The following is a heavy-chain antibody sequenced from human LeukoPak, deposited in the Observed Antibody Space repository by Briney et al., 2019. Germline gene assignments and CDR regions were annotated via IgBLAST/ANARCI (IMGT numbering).Heavy chain of an antibody. Sequence: SETLSLTCTVSGGSISSSSYYWGWTRQPPGKGLEWIGSIYYSGSTYYNPSLKSRVTISVDTSKNQFSLKLSSVTAADTAVYYCASQYFLILSLYYFDYWGQGTLVTVSS. CDR1: GGSISSSSYY. D-gene: IGHD3-10*02. V-gene: IGHV4-39*01. J-gene: IGHJ4*02. CDR2: IYYSGST. CDR3: ASQYFLILSLYYFDY.